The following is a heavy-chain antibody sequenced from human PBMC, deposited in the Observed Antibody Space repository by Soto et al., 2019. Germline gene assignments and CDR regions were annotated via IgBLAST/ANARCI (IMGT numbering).Heavy chain of an antibody. CDR1: GFTFISYA. V-gene: IGHV3-23*01. Sequence: PGRSLRLSCAPSGFTFISYAMSWVRQAPGQGLEWVSAISGSGGSTYYADSVKGRFTISRDNSKNTLYLQMNSLRAEDTAVYYCAIYCSSTSCYQNCYYYYGMDGWGQGTTGIFSS. J-gene: IGHJ6*02. D-gene: IGHD2-2*01. CDR3: AIYCSSTSCYQNCYYYYGMDG. CDR2: ISGSGGST.